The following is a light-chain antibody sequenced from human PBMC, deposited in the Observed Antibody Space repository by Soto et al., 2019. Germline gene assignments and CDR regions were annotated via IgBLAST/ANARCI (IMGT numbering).Light chain of an antibody. CDR2: EVN. V-gene: IGLV2-8*01. Sequence: QSVLTHPPSASGSPGQSVTISCTGTSSDVGNYDSVSWYQHHPGKAPQAVIYEVNKRPSGVPDRFSGSKSGNTASLTVSGLQAEDEGDYYCSSYEGSNNYVFGTGTKVTVL. CDR3: SSYEGSNNYV. J-gene: IGLJ1*01. CDR1: SSDVGNYDS.